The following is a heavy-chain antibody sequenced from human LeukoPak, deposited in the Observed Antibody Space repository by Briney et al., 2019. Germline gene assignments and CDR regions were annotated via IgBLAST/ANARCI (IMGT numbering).Heavy chain of an antibody. V-gene: IGHV3-7*03. Sequence: GGSLRLSCVASGFTFSDDWMSWVRQAPGMGLEWVSNIETDGDEKIYVDSVKGRFTISRDNARNSLYLQMSSLRVEDTAVYYCARDIPSGFYTPDYWGRGTLVTVSS. CDR2: IETDGDEK. CDR1: GFTFSDDW. CDR3: ARDIPSGFYTPDY. D-gene: IGHD5-12*01. J-gene: IGHJ4*02.